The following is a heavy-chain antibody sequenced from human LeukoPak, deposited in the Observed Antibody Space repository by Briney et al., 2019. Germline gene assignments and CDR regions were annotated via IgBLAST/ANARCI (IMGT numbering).Heavy chain of an antibody. J-gene: IGHJ6*03. CDR2: IYSDGST. CDR3: ARERPNSYDSSGYTYYYYCMDV. CDR1: GVTVSSNY. Sequence: GGSLRLSCAATGVTVSSNYMSWVRQAPGKGLEWVSEIYSDGSTYYEASVKGRFSISRTNSKNTVYLQMNSLTAEDTAVYYCARERPNSYDSSGYTYYYYCMDVWGKGTTVTISS. D-gene: IGHD3-22*01. V-gene: IGHV3-53*01.